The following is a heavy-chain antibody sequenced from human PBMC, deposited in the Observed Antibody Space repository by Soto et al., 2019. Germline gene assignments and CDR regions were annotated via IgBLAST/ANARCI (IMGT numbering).Heavy chain of an antibody. Sequence: QVQLVQSGAEVKEPGASVKVSCETTGYSFTGHGIHWVRQAPGQGLEWMGWINRNDGGTSYAQKFQGRVTLTRDTSINTAFMELSRLRSDDTAVYYCARDVTGDPNCWGQGTLVTVSS. V-gene: IGHV1-2*02. CDR1: GYSFTGHG. CDR3: ARDVTGDPNC. J-gene: IGHJ4*02. D-gene: IGHD7-27*01. CDR2: INRNDGGT.